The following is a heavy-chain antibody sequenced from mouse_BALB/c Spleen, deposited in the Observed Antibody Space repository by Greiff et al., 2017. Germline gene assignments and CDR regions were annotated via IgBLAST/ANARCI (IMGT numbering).Heavy chain of an antibody. CDR2: ISSGSSTI. CDR1: GFTFSSFG. Sequence: EVQGVESGGGLVQPGGSRKLSCAASGFTFSSFGMHWVRQAPEKGLEWVAYISSGSSTIYYADTVKGRFTISRDNPKNTLFLQMTSLRSEYTAMYYCARPPMDYWGQGTSVTVSS. J-gene: IGHJ4*01. CDR3: ARPPMDY. V-gene: IGHV5-17*02.